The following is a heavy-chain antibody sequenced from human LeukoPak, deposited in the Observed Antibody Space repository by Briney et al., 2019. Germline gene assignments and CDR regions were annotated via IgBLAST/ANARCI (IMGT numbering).Heavy chain of an antibody. CDR3: ARHIREYRSGWYGFGY. V-gene: IGHV4-39*01. Sequence: SETLSLTCTVSGGSISSSSYYWGWIRQPPGKGLEWIGSMYNGGSTYYNPSLKSRVTISVDMSKNQFSLKLSSVTAADTAVYYCARHIREYRSGWYGFGYWGQGTLVTVSS. D-gene: IGHD6-19*01. J-gene: IGHJ4*02. CDR1: GGSISSSSYY. CDR2: MYNGGST.